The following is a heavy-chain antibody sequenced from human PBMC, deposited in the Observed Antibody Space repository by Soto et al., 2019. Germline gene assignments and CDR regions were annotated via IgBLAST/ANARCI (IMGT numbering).Heavy chain of an antibody. V-gene: IGHV3-23*01. CDR2: ISGSGGST. J-gene: IGHJ5*02. CDR1: GFTFSSYA. D-gene: IGHD3-3*01. Sequence: GGSLRLSCAASGFTFSSYAMSWVRQAPGKGLEWVSAISGSGGSTYYADSVKGRFTISRDNSKNTLYLQMNSLRAEDTAVYYCAKMKFVLRFLEWKKEGTILPPPDAWGQGTLVTVSS. CDR3: AKMKFVLRFLEWKKEGTILPPPDA.